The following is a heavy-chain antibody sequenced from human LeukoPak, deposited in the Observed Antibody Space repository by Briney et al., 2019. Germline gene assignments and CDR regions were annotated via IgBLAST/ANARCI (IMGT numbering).Heavy chain of an antibody. Sequence: GGSLRLSCAASGFTFSDYYMSWIRQAPGKGLEWVSYISSSGSTIYYADSVKGRFTISRDNAKNSLYLQMNSLRAEDTAVYYCARGTYCGSTSCPYGYYMDVWGKGTTVTVSS. D-gene: IGHD2-2*01. CDR3: ARGTYCGSTSCPYGYYMDV. CDR2: ISSSGSTI. V-gene: IGHV3-11*04. CDR1: GFTFSDYY. J-gene: IGHJ6*03.